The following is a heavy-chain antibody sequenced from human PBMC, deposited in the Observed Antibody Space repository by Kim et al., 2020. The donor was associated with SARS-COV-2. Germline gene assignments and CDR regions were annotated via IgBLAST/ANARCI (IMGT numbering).Heavy chain of an antibody. CDR1: GGPISSYY. D-gene: IGHD5-12*01. CDR3: ARDAGGYDLDY. CDR2: IYYSGST. Sequence: SETLSLTCTVSGGPISSYYWSWIRQPPGKGLEWIGYIYYSGSTNYNPSLKSRVTISVDTSKNQFSLKLSSVTAADTAVYYCARDAGGYDLDYWGQGTLVTVSS. J-gene: IGHJ4*02. V-gene: IGHV4-59*13.